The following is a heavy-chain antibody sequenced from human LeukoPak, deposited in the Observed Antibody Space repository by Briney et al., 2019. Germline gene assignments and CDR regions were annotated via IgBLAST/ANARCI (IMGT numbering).Heavy chain of an antibody. CDR1: GGTFSSYA. V-gene: IGHV1-69*13. Sequence: ASVTVSCKASGGTFSSYAISWVRQAPGQGLEWMGGIIPIFGTANYAQKFQGRVTITADESTSTAYMELSSLRSEDTAVYYCAVRNYGDHAFDYWGRGTLVTVSS. J-gene: IGHJ4*02. CDR2: IIPIFGTA. CDR3: AVRNYGDHAFDY. D-gene: IGHD4-17*01.